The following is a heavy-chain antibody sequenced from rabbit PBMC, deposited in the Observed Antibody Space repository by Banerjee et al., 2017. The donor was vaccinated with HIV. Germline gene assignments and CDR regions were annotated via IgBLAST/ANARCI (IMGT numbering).Heavy chain of an antibody. CDR2: IYTDSSGST. J-gene: IGHJ4*01. D-gene: IGHD6-1*01. CDR1: GFSFSSSYW. CDR3: ARGGNGNGGVSGTFNL. V-gene: IGHV1S40*01. Sequence: QSLEESGGDLVKPGTSLTLTCTGSGFSFSSSYWICWVRQAPGKGLEWIACIYTDSSGSTYYASWAKGRFTISKTSSTTVTLQMTSLTAADTATYFCARGGNGNGGVSGTFNLWGQGTLVTVS.